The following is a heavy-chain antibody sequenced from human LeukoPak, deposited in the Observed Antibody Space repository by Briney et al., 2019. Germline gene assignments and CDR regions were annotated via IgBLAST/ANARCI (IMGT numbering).Heavy chain of an antibody. CDR3: AKTLGSGGFFFAFDI. Sequence: GGSLRLSCAASAFTFSDYAMTWVRQAPGKGLEWVSGTSAGDGSRHYADSVKGRFTISRDNFKNTLYLQMNSLRAEDTAVYYCAKTLGSGGFFFAFDIWGQGTMATVSS. V-gene: IGHV3-23*01. CDR1: AFTFSDYA. D-gene: IGHD2-15*01. CDR2: TSAGDGSR. J-gene: IGHJ3*02.